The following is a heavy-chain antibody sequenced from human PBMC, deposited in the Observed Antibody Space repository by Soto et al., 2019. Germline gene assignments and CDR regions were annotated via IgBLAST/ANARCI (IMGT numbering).Heavy chain of an antibody. CDR1: GFTFSSYA. V-gene: IGHV3-30-3*01. D-gene: IGHD3-3*01. Sequence: GGSLRLSCAASGFTFSSYAMHWVRQAPGKGLEWVAVISYDGSNKYYADSVKGRFTISRDNSKNTLYLQMNSLRAEDTAVYYCARDKGLRGFTIFGVSYYYGMDVWGQGTTVTVSS. CDR3: ARDKGLRGFTIFGVSYYYGMDV. J-gene: IGHJ6*02. CDR2: ISYDGSNK.